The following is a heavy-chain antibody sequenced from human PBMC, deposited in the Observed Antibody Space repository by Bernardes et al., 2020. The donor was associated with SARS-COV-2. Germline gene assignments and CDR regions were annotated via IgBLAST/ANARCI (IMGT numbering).Heavy chain of an antibody. CDR1: GFTFSNAW. D-gene: IGHD4-17*01. CDR3: TTDLHDYGDLDY. Sequence: GSLRLSCAASGFTFSNAWMSWVRQAPGKGLEWVGRIKSKTDGGTTDYAAPVKGRFTISRDDSKNTLYLQMNSLKIEDTAVYYCTTDLHDYGDLDYWGQGTLVTVSS. CDR2: IKSKTDGGTT. J-gene: IGHJ4*02. V-gene: IGHV3-15*01.